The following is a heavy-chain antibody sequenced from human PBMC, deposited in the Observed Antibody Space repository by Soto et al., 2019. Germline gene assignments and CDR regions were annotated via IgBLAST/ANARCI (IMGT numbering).Heavy chain of an antibody. CDR1: GYTFTSYA. CDR2: INAGNGNT. Sequence: ASVKVSCKASGYTFTSYAMHWVRQAPGQRLEWMGWINAGNGNTKYSQKFQGRVTMTRDTSISTAYMELSRLRSDDTAVYYCARGIFPSSSWYWYYYYGMDVWGQGTTVTVSS. V-gene: IGHV1-3*01. D-gene: IGHD6-13*01. J-gene: IGHJ6*02. CDR3: ARGIFPSSSWYWYYYYGMDV.